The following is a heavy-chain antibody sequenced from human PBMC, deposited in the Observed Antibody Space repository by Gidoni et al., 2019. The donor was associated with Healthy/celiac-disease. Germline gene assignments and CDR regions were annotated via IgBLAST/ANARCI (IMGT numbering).Heavy chain of an antibody. Sequence: EVQLVESGGGLVQPGRSLRLSCTASGFTFGDYAMSWFRQAPGKGLEWVGFIRSKAYGGTTEYAASVKGRFTISRDDSKSIAYLQMNSLKTEDTAVYYCTRGGGGAMVFLFDYWGQGTLVTVSS. CDR3: TRGGGGAMVFLFDY. V-gene: IGHV3-49*03. CDR2: IRSKAYGGTT. J-gene: IGHJ4*02. CDR1: GFTFGDYA. D-gene: IGHD5-18*01.